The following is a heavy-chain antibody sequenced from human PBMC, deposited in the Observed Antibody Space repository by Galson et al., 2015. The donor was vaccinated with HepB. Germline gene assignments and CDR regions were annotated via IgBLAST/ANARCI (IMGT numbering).Heavy chain of an antibody. CDR3: ATSGYCSGGICYHAFDQ. V-gene: IGHV6-1*01. J-gene: IGHJ4*02. D-gene: IGHD2-15*01. CDR2: TYYRSKWYH. Sequence: CAISGDSVFSNSAAWIWIRQSPSRGLEWLGRTYYRSKWYHDYGVSVKGRITINPDTSKNQISLQLDSVTPEDTAVYYCATSGYCSGGICYHAFDQWGQGTLVTVSS. CDR1: GDSVFSNSAA.